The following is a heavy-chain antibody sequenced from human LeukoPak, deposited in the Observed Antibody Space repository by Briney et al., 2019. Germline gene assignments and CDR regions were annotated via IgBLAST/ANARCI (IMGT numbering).Heavy chain of an antibody. Sequence: GASVKVSCKASGYTFIGYHIHWVRQAPGQGLERMGWINPNRGGTNLAQKFQGRVIMTRDTSISTAYMEVTRLRSDDTAIYYCARLPRVHFDSWGQGTLVTVSS. CDR3: ARLPRVHFDS. V-gene: IGHV1-2*02. D-gene: IGHD2-8*01. CDR1: GYTFIGYH. CDR2: INPNRGGT. J-gene: IGHJ4*02.